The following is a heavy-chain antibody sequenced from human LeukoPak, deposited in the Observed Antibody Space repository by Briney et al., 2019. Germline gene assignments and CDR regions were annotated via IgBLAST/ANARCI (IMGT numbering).Heavy chain of an antibody. CDR2: IKSKTDAVTT. CDR1: GLTFNTAY. CDR3: TTFDH. Sequence: PGGSLRLSCAVSGLTFNTAYMNWVRQAPGKGLEWVGRIKSKTDAVTTDYAAPVKGRFSISRDDSKNTLYLQMNNLKTEDTAVYYCTTFDHWGQGTLVTVSS. J-gene: IGHJ4*02. V-gene: IGHV3-15*01.